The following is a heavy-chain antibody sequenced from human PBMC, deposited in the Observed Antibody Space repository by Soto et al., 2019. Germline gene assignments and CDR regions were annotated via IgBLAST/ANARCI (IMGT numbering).Heavy chain of an antibody. V-gene: IGHV3-30-3*01. D-gene: IGHD6-13*01. J-gene: IGHJ4*02. Sequence: GGSLRLSCAASGFTFSSYAMHWVRQAPGKGLEWVAVISYDGSNKYYADSVKGRFTISRDNSKNTLYLQMNSLRAEDTAVYYCARDKGAAAGTGRLYYFDYWGQGTLVTVSS. CDR3: ARDKGAAAGTGRLYYFDY. CDR1: GFTFSSYA. CDR2: ISYDGSNK.